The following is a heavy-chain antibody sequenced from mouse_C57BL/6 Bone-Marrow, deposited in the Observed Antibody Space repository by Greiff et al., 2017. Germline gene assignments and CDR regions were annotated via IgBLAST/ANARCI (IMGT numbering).Heavy chain of an antibody. V-gene: IGHV1-18*01. CDR3: ARPYHRDDGGLYAMDY. J-gene: IGHJ4*01. Sequence: VQLKESGPELVKPGASVKIPCKASGYTFTDYNMDWVKQSHGKSLEWIGDINPNNGGTIYNQKFKGKATLTVDKSSSTAYMELRSLTSEDTAVYYCARPYHRDDGGLYAMDYWGQGTSVTVSS. CDR1: GYTFTDYN. D-gene: IGHD2-10*01. CDR2: INPNNGGT.